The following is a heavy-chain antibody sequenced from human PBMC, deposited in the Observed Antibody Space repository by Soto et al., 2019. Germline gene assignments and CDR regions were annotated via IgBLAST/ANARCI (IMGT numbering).Heavy chain of an antibody. CDR3: AGVAV. CDR1: GFTFSNYW. Sequence: EVQLVESGGGFVQPGGSLRLTCAASGFTFSNYWMSWVRQAPGKGLEWVANIKVDGSEKYYVDSVKGRFTISRDNAKNSLYLQMNGVRAEDTAVYYCAGVAVRGQGTLVTVSS. J-gene: IGHJ4*02. CDR2: IKVDGSEK. V-gene: IGHV3-7*05. D-gene: IGHD6-19*01.